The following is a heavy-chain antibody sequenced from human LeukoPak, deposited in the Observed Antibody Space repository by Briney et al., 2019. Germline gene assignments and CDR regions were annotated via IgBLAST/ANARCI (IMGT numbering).Heavy chain of an antibody. V-gene: IGHV3-7*01. CDR1: GFTFNNYW. CDR2: IKQDGSEK. D-gene: IGHD5-24*01. J-gene: IGHJ4*02. Sequence: GGSLRLSCVASGFTFNNYWMSWVRQAPGTGPEWVANIKQDGSEKYYVDSVKGRFTISRDNAKNSLYLQMNSLRAEDTAVYYCARAQFRDGYSPEGYWGQGTLVTVSS. CDR3: ARAQFRDGYSPEGY.